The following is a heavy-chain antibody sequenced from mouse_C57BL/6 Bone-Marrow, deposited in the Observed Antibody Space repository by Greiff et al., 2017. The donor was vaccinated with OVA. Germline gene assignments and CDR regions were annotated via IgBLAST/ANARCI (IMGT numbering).Heavy chain of an antibody. CDR1: GYTFTDYE. CDR3: TRRQLRPLYYFDD. D-gene: IGHD3-2*02. J-gene: IGHJ2*01. CDR2: IDPETGGT. V-gene: IGHV1-15*01. Sequence: QVQLQQSGAELVRPGASVTLSCKASGYTFTDYEMHWVKQTPVHGLEWIGAIDPETGGTAYNQKFKGKAILTADKSSSTAYMELRSLTSEDSAVYYCTRRQLRPLYYFDDWGQGTTLTVSS.